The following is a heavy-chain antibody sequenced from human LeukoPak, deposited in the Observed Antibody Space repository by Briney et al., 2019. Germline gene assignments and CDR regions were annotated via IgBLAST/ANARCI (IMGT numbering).Heavy chain of an antibody. V-gene: IGHV1-69*05. CDR2: IIPIFGTA. J-gene: IGHJ4*02. Sequence: ASVKVSCKASGGTFSSYAISWVRQAPGQGLEWMGGIIPIFGTANYAQKFQGRVTITTDESTSTAYMELSSLRSEDTAVYYCAVQGLYCSGGSCYYFDYWGQGTLVTVSS. CDR1: GGTFSSYA. D-gene: IGHD2-15*01. CDR3: AVQGLYCSGGSCYYFDY.